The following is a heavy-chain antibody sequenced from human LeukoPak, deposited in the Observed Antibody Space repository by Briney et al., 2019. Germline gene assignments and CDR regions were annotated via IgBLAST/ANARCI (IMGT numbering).Heavy chain of an antibody. Sequence: SETLSLTCTVSGGSISSYYWSWIRQPPGKGLGWIGYIYYSGSTNYNPSLKSRVTISVDTSKNQFSLKLSSVTAADTAVYYCARAPYDILTRLGAFDIWGQGTMVTVSS. CDR3: ARAPYDILTRLGAFDI. D-gene: IGHD3-9*01. CDR1: GGSISSYY. J-gene: IGHJ3*02. V-gene: IGHV4-59*01. CDR2: IYYSGST.